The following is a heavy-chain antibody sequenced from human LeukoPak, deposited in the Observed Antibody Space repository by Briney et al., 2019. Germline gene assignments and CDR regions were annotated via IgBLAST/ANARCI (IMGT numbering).Heavy chain of an antibody. CDR2: IRYDGSNK. V-gene: IGHV3-30*02. J-gene: IGHJ6*03. D-gene: IGHD3-10*01. CDR1: GFTFSSYA. Sequence: GGSLRLSCAASGFTFSSYAMHRVRQAPGKGLEWVAFIRYDGSNKYYRNSVKGRFTISRDNSKNTLYLKIDSLRDEDTAVYYCARPGFGDGGDYYYYMDVWGKGTTVTISS. CDR3: ARPGFGDGGDYYYYMDV.